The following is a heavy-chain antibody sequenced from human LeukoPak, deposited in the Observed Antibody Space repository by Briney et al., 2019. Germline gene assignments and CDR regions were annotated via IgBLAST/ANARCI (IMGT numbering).Heavy chain of an antibody. Sequence: PSGTLSLTCLVSGGSITGYHWSWIRQPAGKGLEWIGEINHSGSTNYNPSLKSRVTISVDTSKNQFSLKLSSVTAADTAVYYCARVSKVGYYDFWSGYYPFRYYYYYMDVWGKGTTVTVSS. CDR3: ARVSKVGYYDFWSGYYPFRYYYYYMDV. CDR2: INHSGST. CDR1: GGSITGYH. D-gene: IGHD3-3*01. V-gene: IGHV4-34*01. J-gene: IGHJ6*03.